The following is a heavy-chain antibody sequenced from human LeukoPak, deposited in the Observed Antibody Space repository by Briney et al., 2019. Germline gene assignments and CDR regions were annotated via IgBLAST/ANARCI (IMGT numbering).Heavy chain of an antibody. Sequence: SETLSLTCTVSGYSISSGYYWGWIRQPPGKGLEWIGSIYHSGSTYYNPSLKSRVTISVDTSKNQFSLKLSSVTAADTAVYYCARDGFWSGYYPFDSWGQGTLVTVSS. V-gene: IGHV4-38-2*02. CDR2: IYHSGST. D-gene: IGHD3-3*01. J-gene: IGHJ4*02. CDR1: GYSISSGYY. CDR3: ARDGFWSGYYPFDS.